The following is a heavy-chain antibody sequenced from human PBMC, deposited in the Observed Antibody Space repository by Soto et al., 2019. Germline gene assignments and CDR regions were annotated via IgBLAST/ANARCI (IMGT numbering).Heavy chain of an antibody. V-gene: IGHV3-33*01. CDR2: IWYEGSNK. Sequence: QVQLVESGGGVVQPGRSLRLSSAASGFTFSTYGMHWGRQAPDKGLEWVAVIWYEGSNKYYADSVKGRFTISRDNSKNTLYLQMNSLRAEDTAAYYCARASGLLVAGNWFDPWGQGTLVTVSS. J-gene: IGHJ5*02. D-gene: IGHD6-19*01. CDR3: ARASGLLVAGNWFDP. CDR1: GFTFSTYG.